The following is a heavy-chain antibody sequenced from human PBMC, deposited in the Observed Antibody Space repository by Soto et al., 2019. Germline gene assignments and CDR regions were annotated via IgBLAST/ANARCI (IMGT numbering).Heavy chain of an antibody. Sequence: SVKVSCKASGGTFSSYAISWVRQAPGQGLEWMGGIIPIFGTANYAQKFQGRVTITADESTSTAYMELSSLRSEDTAVYYCARVRVVLVPAAKALVGMDVWGQGTTVTVSS. V-gene: IGHV1-69*13. CDR2: IIPIFGTA. D-gene: IGHD2-2*01. CDR1: GGTFSSYA. CDR3: ARVRVVLVPAAKALVGMDV. J-gene: IGHJ6*02.